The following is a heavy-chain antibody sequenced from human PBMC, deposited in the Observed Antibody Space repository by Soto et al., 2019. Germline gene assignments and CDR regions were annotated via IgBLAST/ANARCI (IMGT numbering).Heavy chain of an antibody. J-gene: IGHJ6*03. CDR3: TTELRHYYYMDV. CDR1: GFTFSNAW. CDR2: IKSKTDGGTT. Sequence: GGSLRLSCAASGFTFSNAWMSWVRQAPGKGLEWVGRIKSKTDGGTTDYAAPVKGRFTISRDDSKNTLYLQMNSLKTEDTAVYYCTTELRHYYYMDVWGKGTTVTVSS. D-gene: IGHD4-17*01. V-gene: IGHV3-15*01.